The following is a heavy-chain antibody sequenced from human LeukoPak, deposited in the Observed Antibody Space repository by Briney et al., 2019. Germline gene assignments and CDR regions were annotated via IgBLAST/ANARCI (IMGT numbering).Heavy chain of an antibody. CDR1: GDSVSSNSAA. CDR3: AKTGSGSYSNRGNYYYYYMDV. CDR2: TYYRSKWYN. Sequence: SQTLSLTCAISGDSVSSNSAAWNWIRQSPSRGLEWLGRTYYRSKWYNDYAVSVKSRITINPDTSKNQFSLQLNSVTPEDTAVYYCAKTGSGSYSNRGNYYYYYMDVWGKGTTVTVSS. J-gene: IGHJ6*03. V-gene: IGHV6-1*01. D-gene: IGHD3-10*01.